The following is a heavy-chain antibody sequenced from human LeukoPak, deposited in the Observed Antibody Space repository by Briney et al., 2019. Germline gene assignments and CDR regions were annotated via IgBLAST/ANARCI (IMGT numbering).Heavy chain of an antibody. CDR3: ARCDSGNYYGIGD. CDR2: IKQDGSEE. Sequence: GGSLRLSCSVSGFSLSMYWMAWVRQAPGKGLEWLANIKQDGSEEYYADSVKGRFTISRDNARNSLYLQMNSLRAEDTALYYCARCDSGNYYGIGDWGQGTLVTVSS. J-gene: IGHJ4*02. CDR1: GFSLSMYW. V-gene: IGHV3-7*01. D-gene: IGHD1-26*01.